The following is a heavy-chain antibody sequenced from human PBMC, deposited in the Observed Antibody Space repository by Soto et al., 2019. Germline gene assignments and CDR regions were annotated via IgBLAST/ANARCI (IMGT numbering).Heavy chain of an antibody. CDR3: ARDQPGGMDNYFYYMDV. CDR2: IWYDGTNK. CDR1: GFSLSNYG. D-gene: IGHD2-2*03. Sequence: QVQLVESGGGVVQPGRSLRLSCAASGFSLSNYGIHWVRQAPGKGLEWVAVIWYDGTNKAYADSVKGRFAISRDISKNTVYLQMNSLTAEDTAVYYCARDQPGGMDNYFYYMDVWGKGTTVTVSS. V-gene: IGHV3-33*01. J-gene: IGHJ6*03.